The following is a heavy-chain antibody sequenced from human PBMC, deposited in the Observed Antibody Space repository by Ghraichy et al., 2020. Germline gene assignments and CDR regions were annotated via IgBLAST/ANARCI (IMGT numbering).Heavy chain of an antibody. CDR3: ATSTDPYYYGSGSYYMYYFDY. Sequence: GSLRLSCSVSGGSISSSRYYWGWVRQSPGKGLEWIGNIYYSGTTYYNPSLKSRVTISVDTSKNQFSLKLSSVAAADTAVYYCATSTDPYYYGSGSYYMYYFDYWGQGTLVTVSS. D-gene: IGHD3-10*01. J-gene: IGHJ4*02. CDR2: IYYSGTT. V-gene: IGHV4-39*01. CDR1: GGSISSSRYY.